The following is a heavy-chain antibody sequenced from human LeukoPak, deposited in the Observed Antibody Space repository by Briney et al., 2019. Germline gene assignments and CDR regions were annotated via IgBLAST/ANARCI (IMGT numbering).Heavy chain of an antibody. CDR2: INTDGSST. D-gene: IGHD3-3*01. CDR3: ARDRRIFGVVITSDAFDI. Sequence: GGSLRLSCAASGFTFSSYWMHWVRQAPWKGLVWVSRINTDGSSTSYADSVKGRFTISRDNAKNTLYLQMNSLRAEDTSVYYCARDRRIFGVVITSDAFDIWGQGTMVTVSS. V-gene: IGHV3-74*01. J-gene: IGHJ3*02. CDR1: GFTFSSYW.